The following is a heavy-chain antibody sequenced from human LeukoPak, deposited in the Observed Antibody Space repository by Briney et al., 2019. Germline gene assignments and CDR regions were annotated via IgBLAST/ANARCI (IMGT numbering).Heavy chain of an antibody. Sequence: PGGSLRLSCAASGFTFSSYSMNWVRQAPGKGLEWVLSISSSSSYIYYADSVKGRFTISRDNAKNSLYLQMNSLRAEDTAVYYCARVSARSYTLRFDPWGQGTLVTVSS. CDR3: ARVSARSYTLRFDP. CDR1: GFTFSSYS. J-gene: IGHJ5*02. CDR2: ISSSSSYI. V-gene: IGHV3-21*01. D-gene: IGHD4/OR15-4a*01.